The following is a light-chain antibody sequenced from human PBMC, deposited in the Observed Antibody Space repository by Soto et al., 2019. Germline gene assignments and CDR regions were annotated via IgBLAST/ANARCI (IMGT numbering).Light chain of an antibody. CDR2: KVS. V-gene: IGKV2-30*01. J-gene: IGKJ3*01. Sequence: DVVMTQSPLSLPVTLGQPASISCRSSQSLVFSDGNTYLSWFQQRPGQSPRRLIYKVSNRDSGVPDRFSGSGSGTDFILKISRVEAEDIGLYYCMQFTGVITFGPGTKMDIK. CDR3: MQFTGVIT. CDR1: QSLVFSDGNTY.